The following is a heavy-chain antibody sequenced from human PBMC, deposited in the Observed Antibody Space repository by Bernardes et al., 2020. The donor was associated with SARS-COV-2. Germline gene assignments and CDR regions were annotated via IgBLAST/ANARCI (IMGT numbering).Heavy chain of an antibody. J-gene: IGHJ6*02. CDR2: IYTNTGKA. CDR3: ARPNGWHNANYGMDV. Sequence: ASVKVSCKTSGYSFTSYTINWVRQAPGQGLEWMGWIYTNTGKATYAQGFTGRFVFSLDTSVNTAYLQISSLKAEDTAVYYCARPNGWHNANYGMDVWGQGTTVTVSS. V-gene: IGHV7-4-1*02. D-gene: IGHD2-8*01. CDR1: GYSFTSYT.